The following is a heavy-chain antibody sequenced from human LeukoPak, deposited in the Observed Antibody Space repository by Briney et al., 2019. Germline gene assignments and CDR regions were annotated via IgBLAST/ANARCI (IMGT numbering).Heavy chain of an antibody. D-gene: IGHD1-26*01. CDR1: GFTFSSYG. J-gene: IGHJ3*02. CDR3: AEDAWELDAFDI. CDR2: IWYDGSNK. V-gene: IGHV3-33*06. Sequence: PGRSLRLSCAASGFTFSSYGMHWVRQAPGKGLEWVAVIWYDGSNKYYADSVKGRFTISRDNSKNTLYLQMNSLRAEDTAVYYCAEDAWELDAFDIWGQGTMVTVSS.